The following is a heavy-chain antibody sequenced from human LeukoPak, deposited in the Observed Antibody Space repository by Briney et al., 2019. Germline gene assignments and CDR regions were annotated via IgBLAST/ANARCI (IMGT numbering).Heavy chain of an antibody. Sequence: GGSLRLSCAASGFTFSTYAMSWVRQAPGKGLEWVSDISGPGGSTHYADSVKGRFTISRDNSKNTVDLQMNSLRADDTAVYYCAKGGYSSGWRNYFDYLGQGTLVTVSS. CDR2: ISGPGGST. J-gene: IGHJ4*02. CDR3: AKGGYSSGWRNYFDY. V-gene: IGHV3-23*01. CDR1: GFTFSTYA. D-gene: IGHD6-25*01.